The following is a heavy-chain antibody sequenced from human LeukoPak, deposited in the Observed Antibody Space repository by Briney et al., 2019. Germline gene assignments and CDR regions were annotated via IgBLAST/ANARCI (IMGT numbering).Heavy chain of an antibody. J-gene: IGHJ3*01. Sequence: PGGSLRLSCATSGFTFSDYYMSWIRLAPGKGLEWISCISDSGSTIYYADSVKGRFTISRDNAENSLYLQMNNLRVEDTAVYYCAREGTIQLWPFFPWGQGTMVTVSS. V-gene: IGHV3-11*04. CDR2: ISDSGSTI. CDR1: GFTFSDYY. D-gene: IGHD5-18*01. CDR3: AREGTIQLWPFFP.